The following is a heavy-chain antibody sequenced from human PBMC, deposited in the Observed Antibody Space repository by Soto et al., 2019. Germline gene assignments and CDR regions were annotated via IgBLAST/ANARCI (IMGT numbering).Heavy chain of an antibody. CDR3: AREGLLLLPDY. D-gene: IGHD3-22*01. Sequence: ASVKVSCKTSGYTFTNNDVCWVRQTPGQGLEWKGWISPYSGKTNYARKFKDRVTMTTDTSTSTVYMELTSLTSNDTAVYYCAREGLLLLPDYWGQGTLVTVSS. J-gene: IGHJ4*02. CDR2: ISPYSGKT. V-gene: IGHV1-18*01. CDR1: GYTFTNND.